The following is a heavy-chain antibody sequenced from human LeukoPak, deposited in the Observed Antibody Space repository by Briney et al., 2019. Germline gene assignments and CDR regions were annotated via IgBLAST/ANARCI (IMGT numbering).Heavy chain of an antibody. CDR2: IYYSGST. J-gene: IGHJ3*02. CDR3: ARTVAATLFAIAFDI. D-gene: IGHD2-15*01. V-gene: IGHV4-31*03. CDR1: GGSISSGGYY. Sequence: SQTLSLTCTVSGGSISSGGYYWSWIRPHPGKGLEWIGYIYYSGSTYYNPSLKSRVTISVDTSKNQFSLKLSSVTAADTAVYYCARTVAATLFAIAFDIWGQGTMVTVSS.